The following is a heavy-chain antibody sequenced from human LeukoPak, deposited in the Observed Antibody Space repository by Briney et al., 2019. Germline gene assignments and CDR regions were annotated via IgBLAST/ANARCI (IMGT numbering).Heavy chain of an antibody. Sequence: ASVKVSCKASGGTFSSYAISWVRQAPGQGLEWMGGIIPIFGTANHAQKFQGRVTITADESTSTAYMELSSLRSEDTAVYYCARDRSIAARPGAFDIWGQGTMVTVSS. J-gene: IGHJ3*02. CDR3: ARDRSIAARPGAFDI. CDR1: GGTFSSYA. V-gene: IGHV1-69*13. CDR2: IIPIFGTA. D-gene: IGHD6-6*01.